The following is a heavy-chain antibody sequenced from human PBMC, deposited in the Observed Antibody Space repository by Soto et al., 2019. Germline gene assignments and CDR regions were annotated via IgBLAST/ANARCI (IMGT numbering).Heavy chain of an antibody. V-gene: IGHV3-30-3*01. J-gene: IGHJ5*02. CDR2: ISYDGTYK. Sequence: PGGSLRLSCGASGFTFRNYAMHWVRQAPGEGLEWLAVISYDGTYKSYADSVKGRFTISRDNAKNSLYLQINSLRAEDTAVYYCVRDPGGNGSAPWGQGTLVTVSS. CDR1: GFTFRNYA. D-gene: IGHD2-8*02. CDR3: VRDPGGNGSAP.